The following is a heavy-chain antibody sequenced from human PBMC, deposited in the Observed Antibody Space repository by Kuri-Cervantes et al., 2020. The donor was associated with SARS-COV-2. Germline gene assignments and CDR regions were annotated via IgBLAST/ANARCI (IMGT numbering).Heavy chain of an antibody. V-gene: IGHV3-53*01. D-gene: IGHD3-3*01. CDR2: IYSGGST. CDR3: AGTYDFWSGYSDFDY. J-gene: IGHJ4*02. CDR1: GFTVSSNY. Sequence: LSLTCAASGFTVSSNYMSWVRQAPGKGLEWVSVIYSGGSTYYADSVKGRFTISRDNSKNSLYLQMNSLRAEDTAVYYCAGTYDFWSGYSDFDYWGQGTLVTVSS.